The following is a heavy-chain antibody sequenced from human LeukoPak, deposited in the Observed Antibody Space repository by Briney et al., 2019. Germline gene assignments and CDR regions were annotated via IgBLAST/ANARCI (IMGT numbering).Heavy chain of an antibody. CDR3: AKSPVLRKSVSGTTYYFDY. J-gene: IGHJ4*02. Sequence: PGGSLRLSCAASGFTFSSYAMSWVRQAPGKGLEWVSAISGSGGSTYYADSVKGRFTISRDNSKNTLYLQMNSLRAEDTAVYYCAKSPVLRKSVSGTTYYFDYWGQGTLVTVSS. V-gene: IGHV3-23*01. D-gene: IGHD2-15*01. CDR2: ISGSGGST. CDR1: GFTFSSYA.